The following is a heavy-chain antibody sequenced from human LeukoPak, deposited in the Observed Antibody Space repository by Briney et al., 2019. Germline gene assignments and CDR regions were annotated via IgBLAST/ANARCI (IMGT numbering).Heavy chain of an antibody. CDR1: GFTFRSYA. D-gene: IGHD5-12*01. Sequence: GGSLRLSCAASGFTFRSYAVSWVRQAPGKGLEWVSAISGSGGSTYYADSVKGRFTISRDNSKNTLYLQMNSLRAEDTAVYYCAKAVDIVATIGFYFDYWGQGTLVTVSS. V-gene: IGHV3-23*01. CDR2: ISGSGGST. J-gene: IGHJ4*02. CDR3: AKAVDIVATIGFYFDY.